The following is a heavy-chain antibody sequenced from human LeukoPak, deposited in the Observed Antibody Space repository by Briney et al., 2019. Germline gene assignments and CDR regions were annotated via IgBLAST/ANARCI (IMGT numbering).Heavy chain of an antibody. J-gene: IGHJ4*02. CDR3: ARDPGSSGYRMYYFDY. CDR1: GFTFSSYA. D-gene: IGHD3-22*01. V-gene: IGHV3-64*01. CDR2: ISSNGGST. Sequence: GSLRLSCAASGFTFSSYAMHWVRQAPGKGLECVSAISSNGGSTYYANSVKGRFTISRDNSKNTLYLQMGSLRAEDMAVYYCARDPGSSGYRMYYFDYWGQGTLVTVPS.